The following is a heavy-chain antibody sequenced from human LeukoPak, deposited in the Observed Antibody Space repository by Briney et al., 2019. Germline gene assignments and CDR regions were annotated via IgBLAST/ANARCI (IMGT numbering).Heavy chain of an antibody. CDR1: GFTFSSYW. CDR2: IKQDGSEK. J-gene: IGHJ3*02. D-gene: IGHD6-13*01. Sequence: GGSLRLSCAASGFTFSSYWMSWVRQAPGKGLEWVANIKQDGSEKYYVDSVKGRFTISRDNAKNSLYLQMNSLRAEDTAVYYCARGIAAASERAFDIWGQGTMVTVSS. CDR3: ARGIAAASERAFDI. V-gene: IGHV3-7*01.